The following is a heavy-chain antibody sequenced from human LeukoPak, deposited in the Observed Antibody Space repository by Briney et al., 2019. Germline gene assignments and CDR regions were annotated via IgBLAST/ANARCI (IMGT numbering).Heavy chain of an antibody. J-gene: IGHJ4*02. V-gene: IGHV1-69*13. CDR1: GGTFSSYA. D-gene: IGHD2-15*01. CDR2: IIPIFGTA. CDR3: ARGWTSTPFDY. Sequence: ASVKVSCKASGGTFSSYAISWVRQAPGQRLEWMGGIIPIFGTANYAQKFQGRVTITADESTSTAYMELSSLRSEDTAVYYCARGWTSTPFDYWGQGTLVTVSS.